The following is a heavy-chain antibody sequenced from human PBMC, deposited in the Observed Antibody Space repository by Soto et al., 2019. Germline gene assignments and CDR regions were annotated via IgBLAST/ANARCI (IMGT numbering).Heavy chain of an antibody. CDR1: AGFFSACD. J-gene: IGHJ6*02. Sequence: SQALPVTRAISAGFFSACDWIWCRQPPGKGLEWIGEINHSGSTNYNPSLKSRVTISVDTSKNQFSLKLSSVTAADTAVYYCARFPKIGVVPAATYGGMNVWGQGTTVT. V-gene: IGHV4-34*01. D-gene: IGHD2-2*01. CDR3: ARFPKIGVVPAATYGGMNV. CDR2: INHSGST.